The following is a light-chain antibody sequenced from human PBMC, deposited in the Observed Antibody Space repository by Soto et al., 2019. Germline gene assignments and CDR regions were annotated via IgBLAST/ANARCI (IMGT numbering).Light chain of an antibody. Sequence: IQMTQSPSSLSASVGATVTITCRPSQGIGRSLAWYQQKPGTVPKVLIHAASTLQSGVSSRFSGSGSGTYFTLTISSLQPEDVATYYCQKYDSVPTLGPGTKVDIK. CDR3: QKYDSVPT. CDR1: QGIGRS. CDR2: AAS. V-gene: IGKV1-27*01. J-gene: IGKJ1*01.